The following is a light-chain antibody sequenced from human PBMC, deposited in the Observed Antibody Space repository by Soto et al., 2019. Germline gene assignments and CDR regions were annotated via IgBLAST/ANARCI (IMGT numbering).Light chain of an antibody. CDR2: NND. Sequence: QSVLTQPPSASGTPGQRVTISCSGSSSNIGSNTVNWYHHLPGTAPKILIYNNDQRPSGVPDRFSGSKSGTSASLAISGLQSEDEADYYCAAWDDSLNDPVFGGGTKLTVL. CDR1: SSNIGSNT. CDR3: AAWDDSLNDPV. V-gene: IGLV1-44*01. J-gene: IGLJ3*02.